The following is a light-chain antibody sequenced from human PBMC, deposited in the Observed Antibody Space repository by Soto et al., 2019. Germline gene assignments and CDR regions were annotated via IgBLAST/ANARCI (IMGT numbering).Light chain of an antibody. CDR3: QQYGGSFPP. J-gene: IGKJ1*01. CDR1: QSVSSTY. V-gene: IGKV3-20*01. Sequence: EIVLTQSPGTLSLSPGERATLSCRASQSVSSTYLAWYQQKPGQAPRLLIYDASNRAPGTPDRFSGSGSGTDFTLTISRLEPEDFAGYYCQQYGGSFPPFGQGTKVEIK. CDR2: DAS.